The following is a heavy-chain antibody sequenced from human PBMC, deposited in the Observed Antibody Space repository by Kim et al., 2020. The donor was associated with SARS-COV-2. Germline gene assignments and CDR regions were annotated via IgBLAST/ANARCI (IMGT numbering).Heavy chain of an antibody. CDR1: GFTFSSYG. J-gene: IGHJ6*02. V-gene: IGHV3-30*18. Sequence: GGSLRLSCAASGFTFSSYGMHWVRQAPGKGLEWVAVISYDGSNKYYADSVKGRFTISRDNSKNTLYLQMNSVRAEDTAVYYCAKDRVAAAGRKGEPNGLYYYYYGMDIWGQGTTVTVSS. CDR3: AKDRVAAAGRKGEPNGLYYYYYGMDI. CDR2: ISYDGSNK. D-gene: IGHD6-13*01.